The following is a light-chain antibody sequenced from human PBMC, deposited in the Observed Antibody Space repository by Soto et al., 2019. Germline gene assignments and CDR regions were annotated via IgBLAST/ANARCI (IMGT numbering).Light chain of an antibody. CDR2: EVS. CDR1: TNDVGGYNY. V-gene: IGLV2-14*01. Sequence: QSALTQPASVSGSPGQSITISCTGTTNDVGGYNYVSWYQQHPGKAPKLLIFEVSSRPSGVSNRFSGSKSGNTASLTISALQAEDEADYCCNSYTSSTSRPYVFGTGTKVTVL. CDR3: NSYTSSTSRPYV. J-gene: IGLJ1*01.